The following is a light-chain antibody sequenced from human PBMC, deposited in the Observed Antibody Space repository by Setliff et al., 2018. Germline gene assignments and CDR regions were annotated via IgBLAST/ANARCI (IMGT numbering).Light chain of an antibody. CDR2: GVS. Sequence: EIVMTQSPATLSVSPGERATLSCRASQSVSSNLAWYQHKPGQAPRLLVYGVSTRATGVPARFSGGGSETEFTLTISSLQSEDFAIYYCQQYNDWPLNFGGGTKVDIK. J-gene: IGKJ4*01. V-gene: IGKV3-15*01. CDR3: QQYNDWPLN. CDR1: QSVSSN.